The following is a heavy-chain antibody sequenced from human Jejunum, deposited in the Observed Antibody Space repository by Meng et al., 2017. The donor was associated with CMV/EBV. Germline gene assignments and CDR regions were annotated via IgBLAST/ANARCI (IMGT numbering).Heavy chain of an antibody. D-gene: IGHD3-16*01. J-gene: IGHJ4*02. CDR3: VRTNRWITGCDV. CDR1: CCAFGSYG. V-gene: IGHV1-18*01. Sequence: CTSACCAFGSYGVSWVRQAPGHGPVWMGWVIGDYGNSEYSQMFKSRVSMTIDTSTTSAYMELRGLTSDDSAMYFCVRTNRWITGCDVWGQGTLVTVPQ. CDR2: VIGDYGNS.